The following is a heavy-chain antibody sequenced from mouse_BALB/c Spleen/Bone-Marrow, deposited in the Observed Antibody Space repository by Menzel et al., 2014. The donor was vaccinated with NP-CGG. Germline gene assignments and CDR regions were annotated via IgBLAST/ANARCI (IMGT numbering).Heavy chain of an antibody. V-gene: IGHV2-5*01. CDR1: GFSLTSYG. CDR2: ILRGGST. CDR3: AKNEGGQLGPY. Sequence: VQLQQSGPGLVQPSQSLSITCTVSGFSLTSYGVHWVRQSPGKGLEWLGVILRGGSTDYNAAFMSRLSITKDNSKSQVFFKMSSLRADDTAIYYCAKNEGGQLGPYWGQGTLVTVSA. D-gene: IGHD3-2*01. J-gene: IGHJ3*01.